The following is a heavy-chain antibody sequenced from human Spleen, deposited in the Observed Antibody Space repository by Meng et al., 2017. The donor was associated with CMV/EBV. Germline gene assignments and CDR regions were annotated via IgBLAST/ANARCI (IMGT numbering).Heavy chain of an antibody. CDR1: GFTFSTYW. Sequence: GGSLRLSCAASGFTFSTYWMHWVRQVPGKGLMWVSRVNSDESSTTYADSVKGRFTISRDNAKNTLYLHMDSLRVEDTAVYYCARERDPPGPAPGRFFFDYWGQGTLVTVSS. J-gene: IGHJ4*02. CDR3: ARERDPPGPAPGRFFFDY. V-gene: IGHV3-74*01. D-gene: IGHD2-15*01. CDR2: VNSDESST.